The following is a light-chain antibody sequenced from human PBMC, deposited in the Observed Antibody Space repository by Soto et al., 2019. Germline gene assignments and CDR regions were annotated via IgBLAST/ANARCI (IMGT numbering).Light chain of an antibody. CDR1: QSVSSY. Sequence: EIVLTQSPATLSLSPGAIATLSCRASQSVSSYLAWYQQKPGQAPRLLIYDTSNRAPGIPARFRGRGSGTDFPLTISRLEPEDFAVYYCQQRSNWPPLTFGGGIKVEIK. V-gene: IGKV3-11*01. CDR2: DTS. CDR3: QQRSNWPPLT. J-gene: IGKJ4*01.